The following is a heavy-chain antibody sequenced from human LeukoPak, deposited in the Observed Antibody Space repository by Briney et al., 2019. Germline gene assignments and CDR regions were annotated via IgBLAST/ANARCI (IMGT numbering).Heavy chain of an antibody. J-gene: IGHJ6*04. CDR3: ARDSYCGGDCYNV. V-gene: IGHV3-66*01. D-gene: IGHD2-21*02. Sequence: PGGSLRLSCAASGFTVSSNYMSWVRQAPGKGLEWVSVTYSGGSTYYADSVKGRFTISRDNSKNTLYLQMNSLRAEDTAVYYCARDSYCGGDCYNVWGKGTTVTISS. CDR1: GFTVSSNY. CDR2: TYSGGST.